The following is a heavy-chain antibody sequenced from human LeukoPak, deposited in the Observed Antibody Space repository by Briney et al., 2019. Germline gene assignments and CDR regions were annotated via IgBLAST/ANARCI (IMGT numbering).Heavy chain of an antibody. CDR1: GFTFSNYA. Sequence: GGSLRLSCVASGFTFSNYAMMWVRQTQERRLEWVSAIRGSGRHTFYADSVKGRFTISRDNFKNTLYLQMNSLRADDPAVYYCARDPNGDYIGAFDFQRWGLGTLVTVSS. CDR3: ARDPNGDYIGAFDFQR. J-gene: IGHJ1*01. V-gene: IGHV3-23*01. D-gene: IGHD4-17*01. CDR2: IRGSGRHT.